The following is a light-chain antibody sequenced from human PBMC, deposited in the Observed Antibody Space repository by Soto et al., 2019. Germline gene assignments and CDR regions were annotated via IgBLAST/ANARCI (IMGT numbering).Light chain of an antibody. CDR3: QPYDSSLSGSAV. Sequence: QSVLTQPPSVSGAPGQRVTISCTGSSSNIGAGYDVHWYQQLPGTAPKLLIYGNSNRPSGVSDRFSGSKSGTSASLAITGLQAEDEADYYCQPYDSSLSGSAVFGGGTQLTVL. V-gene: IGLV1-40*01. CDR1: SSNIGAGYD. CDR2: GNS. J-gene: IGLJ7*01.